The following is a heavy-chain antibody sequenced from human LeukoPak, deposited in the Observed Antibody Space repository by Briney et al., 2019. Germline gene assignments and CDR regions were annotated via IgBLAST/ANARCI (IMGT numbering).Heavy chain of an antibody. D-gene: IGHD5-12*01. CDR3: ARDRSDYADYYYYYYMDV. V-gene: IGHV4-4*07. J-gene: IGHJ6*03. CDR1: GCSISSYY. Sequence: SETLSLTCTVSGCSISSYYWSWVRQPAGKGLEWVGRIHSTVSTNYNPSLKSRITMSVDTSKNQFSLKLNSVTPADTAVYYCARDRSDYADYYYYYYMDVWGKGTTVTVSS. CDR2: IHSTVST.